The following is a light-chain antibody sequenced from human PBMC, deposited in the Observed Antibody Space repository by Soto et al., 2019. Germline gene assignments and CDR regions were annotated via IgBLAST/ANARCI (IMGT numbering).Light chain of an antibody. J-gene: IGKJ5*01. CDR3: QQYGSSST. CDR1: QSVSSSY. V-gene: IGKV3-20*01. Sequence: EIVLTQSPGTLSLSPGERATLACRASQSVSSSYLAWYQQKPGQAPRLLIYGASSRPTGIPDRFSGSGSGTDFTLTISRLEPEDVAVYYCQQYGSSSTVGQGTRLENK. CDR2: GAS.